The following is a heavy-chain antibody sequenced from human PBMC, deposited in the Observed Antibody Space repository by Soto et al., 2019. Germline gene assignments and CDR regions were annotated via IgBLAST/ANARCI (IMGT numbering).Heavy chain of an antibody. D-gene: IGHD2-15*01. CDR3: GRDCSGGTCYSFWFAP. V-gene: IGHV1-18*01. Sequence: ASVKVSCKASGYTFNNYAITWVRQAPGQGLEWMGWISVFNGNTNYAQKFLGRVTMTTDTSTNTAYMELRSLRSDDTDVYFCGRDCSGGTCYSFWFAPWGQGTLVTVSS. CDR2: ISVFNGNT. CDR1: GYTFNNYA. J-gene: IGHJ5*02.